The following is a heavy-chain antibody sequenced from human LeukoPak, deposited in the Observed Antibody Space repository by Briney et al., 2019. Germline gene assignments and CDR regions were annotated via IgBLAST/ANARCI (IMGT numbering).Heavy chain of an antibody. CDR2: IGISGSTM. Sequence: GGSLRLSCAASGFTFSSYEMNWVRLAPGKGLEWVSYIGISGSTMYYAESVKGRFTISRDNAKNSLYLQMNSLRAQDTAVYYCSGERYCSSTSCPHGDLDYWGQGTLVSVSS. CDR3: SGERYCSSTSCPHGDLDY. V-gene: IGHV3-48*03. D-gene: IGHD2-2*01. CDR1: GFTFSSYE. J-gene: IGHJ4*02.